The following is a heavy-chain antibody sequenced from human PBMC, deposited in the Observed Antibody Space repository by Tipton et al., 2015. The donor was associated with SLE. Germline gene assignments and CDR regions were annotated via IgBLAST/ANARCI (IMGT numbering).Heavy chain of an antibody. D-gene: IGHD2-2*02. CDR1: GGSISSSSYY. Sequence: TLSLTCTVSGGSISSSSYYWGWIRQPPGKGLEWIGSIYYSGSTYYNPSLKSRVTISVDTSKNQFPLQLTSVTPEDTAVYYCARGFLYDGFQVWGQGTLVTVSS. V-gene: IGHV4-39*06. CDR3: ARGFLYDGFQV. J-gene: IGHJ1*01. CDR2: IYYSGST.